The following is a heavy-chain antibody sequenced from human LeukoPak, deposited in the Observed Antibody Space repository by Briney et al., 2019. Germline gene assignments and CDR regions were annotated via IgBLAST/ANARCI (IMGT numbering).Heavy chain of an antibody. Sequence: TSETLSLTCAVSGGSISSGGYSWSWIRQPPVKGLEWIGYIYHSGSTYYNPSLKSRVTISVDRSKNQFSLKLSSVTAADTAVYYCARGGLRGVFDYWGQGTLVTVSS. V-gene: IGHV4-30-2*01. CDR3: ARGGLRGVFDY. CDR1: GGSISSGGYS. CDR2: IYHSGST. D-gene: IGHD2-8*02. J-gene: IGHJ4*02.